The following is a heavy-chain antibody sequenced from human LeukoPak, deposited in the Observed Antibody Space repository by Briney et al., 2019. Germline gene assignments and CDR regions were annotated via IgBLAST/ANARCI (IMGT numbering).Heavy chain of an antibody. CDR3: ARSGSYAYFDY. Sequence: KPGRSLRLSCAASGFTFSSYSMNWVRQAPGKGLEWVSSISSSSIYIYYADSVKGRFTISRDNAENSLYLQMNSLRAEDTAVYYCARSGSYAYFDYWGQGTLVTVSS. CDR1: GFTFSSYS. CDR2: ISSSSIYI. V-gene: IGHV3-21*01. D-gene: IGHD1-26*01. J-gene: IGHJ4*02.